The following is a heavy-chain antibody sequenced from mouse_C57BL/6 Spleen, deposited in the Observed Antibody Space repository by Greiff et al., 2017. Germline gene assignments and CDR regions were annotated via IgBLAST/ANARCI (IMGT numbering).Heavy chain of an antibody. CDR2: INYDGSST. Sequence: EVKLMESEGGLVQPGSSMKLSCTASGFTFSDYYMAWVRQVPEKGLEWVANINYDGSSTYYLDSLNSRFIISRDNAKNILYLQMSSLKSEDTATYYCARDQPYYAMDYWGQGTSVTVSS. V-gene: IGHV5-16*01. CDR1: GFTFSDYY. D-gene: IGHD6-1*01. CDR3: ARDQPYYAMDY. J-gene: IGHJ4*01.